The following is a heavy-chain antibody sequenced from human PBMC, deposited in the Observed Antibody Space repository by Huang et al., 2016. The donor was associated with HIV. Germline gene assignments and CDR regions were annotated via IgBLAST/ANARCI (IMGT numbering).Heavy chain of an antibody. J-gene: IGHJ6*03. CDR2: IYYSGTT. Sequence: VQLQESGPGLVKPSQTLSLTCTVSGRSIGSGGHYWSWIRQPPGKGLEWLGFIYYSGTTYYNPSLKSRLTISVDTSKNLFSLSLRSVTAADTAVYYCARSLWFVQLQNYYMDVWGKGTSVTVSS. V-gene: IGHV4-30-4*08. CDR1: GRSIGSGGHY. D-gene: IGHD3-10*01. CDR3: ARSLWFVQLQNYYMDV.